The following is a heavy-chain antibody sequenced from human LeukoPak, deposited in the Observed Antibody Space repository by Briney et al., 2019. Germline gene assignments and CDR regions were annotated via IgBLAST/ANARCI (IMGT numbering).Heavy chain of an antibody. CDR1: GGSISNYD. CDR3: ARAPRGPYFFDY. Sequence: SETLSLTCSVSGGSISNYDWNWIRQPAGKGLEWIGRIYSSGSTDQNPSLKSRVTISVDTSKNQFSLKLSSVTAADTAVYYCARAPRGPYFFDYWGQGTLVTVSS. J-gene: IGHJ4*02. CDR2: IYSSGST. V-gene: IGHV4-4*07.